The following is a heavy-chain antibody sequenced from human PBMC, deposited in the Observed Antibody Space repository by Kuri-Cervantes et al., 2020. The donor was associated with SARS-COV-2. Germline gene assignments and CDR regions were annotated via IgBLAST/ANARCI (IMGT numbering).Heavy chain of an antibody. CDR3: ASALIRETTPPSSYSFAY. CDR1: GGSISTYY. V-gene: IGHV4-59*01. J-gene: IGHJ4*02. CDR2: GHYSGKT. D-gene: IGHD3-10*01. Sequence: SETLSLTCTVSGGSISTYYWTWIRQPPGKGLEWIGYGHYSGKTDYNPSLKSRVTISVDSSRNQVFLNMNSVTAADTAMYYCASALIRETTPPSSYSFAYWGQGTLVTVSS.